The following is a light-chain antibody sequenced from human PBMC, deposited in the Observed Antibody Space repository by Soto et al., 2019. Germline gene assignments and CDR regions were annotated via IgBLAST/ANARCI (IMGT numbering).Light chain of an antibody. CDR3: QAYDRSLSGVV. CDR2: GNS. CDR1: SSNIGAGYD. Sequence: QSVLTQPPSVSGAPGQRVTISCTGSSSNIGAGYDVHWYQQLPGTAPKLLIYGNSNRPSGVPDRFSGSKSGTSASLAITGLPAADAADYYCQAYDRSLSGVVFGGGTTLTVL. J-gene: IGLJ2*01. V-gene: IGLV1-40*01.